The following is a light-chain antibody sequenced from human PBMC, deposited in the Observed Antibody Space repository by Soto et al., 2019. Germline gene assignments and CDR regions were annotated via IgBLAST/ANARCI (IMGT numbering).Light chain of an antibody. CDR3: LRFDTTAHT. J-gene: IGKJ2*01. CDR2: WAS. V-gene: IGKV4-1*01. Sequence: DIVMTQAPDSLAAPLGARVPLNCKSSRHLLYNDKNYVAWYQQRPGHAPQWLIYWASTRESEVPVRISGSGSVPDFMFTMRVLQTADADVYDCLRFDTTAHTFGRG. CDR1: RHLLYNDKNY.